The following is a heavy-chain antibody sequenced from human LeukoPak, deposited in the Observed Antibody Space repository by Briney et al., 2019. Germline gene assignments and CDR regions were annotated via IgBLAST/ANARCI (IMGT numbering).Heavy chain of an antibody. CDR1: GYTFTGYH. CDR3: ARQRSGWSYGAFDI. D-gene: IGHD6-19*01. V-gene: IGHV1-2*06. Sequence: ASVKVSCTASGYTFTGYHMQLVREAPGQGLEWVGRINPNSGGTNYAQKFQSRVTITRDTSISTDYMELSRLRSDDTAVYYCARQRSGWSYGAFDIWGQGTMVTVSS. J-gene: IGHJ3*02. CDR2: INPNSGGT.